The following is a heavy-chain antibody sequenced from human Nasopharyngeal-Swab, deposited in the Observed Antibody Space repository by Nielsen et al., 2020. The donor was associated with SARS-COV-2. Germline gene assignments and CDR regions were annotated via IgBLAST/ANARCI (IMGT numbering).Heavy chain of an antibody. Sequence: GESLKISCAASGFTFSDSAIHWVRQASGKGLEWVGRVRSTGNNYATAYSASVKGRFIIFRDDPTNTAYLQMNSLKTADTAMYYCTRCGGGCYSGRDYWGQGTLVTVSS. D-gene: IGHD2-21*02. CDR2: VRSTGNNYAT. CDR3: TRCGGGCYSGRDY. CDR1: GFTFSDSA. J-gene: IGHJ4*02. V-gene: IGHV3-73*01.